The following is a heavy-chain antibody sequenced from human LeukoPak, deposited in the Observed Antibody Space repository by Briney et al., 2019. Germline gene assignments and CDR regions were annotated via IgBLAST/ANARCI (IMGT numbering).Heavy chain of an antibody. V-gene: IGHV3-48*03. CDR1: GFTFSSYE. CDR2: ISSSGSTI. Sequence: NPGGSLRLSCAASGFTFSSYEMNWVRQAPGKGLEWDSYISSSGSTIYYADSVKGRFTISRDNAKNSLYLQMNSLRAEDTAVYYCAELGITMIGGVWGKGTTVTISS. CDR3: AELGITMIGGV. J-gene: IGHJ6*04. D-gene: IGHD3-10*02.